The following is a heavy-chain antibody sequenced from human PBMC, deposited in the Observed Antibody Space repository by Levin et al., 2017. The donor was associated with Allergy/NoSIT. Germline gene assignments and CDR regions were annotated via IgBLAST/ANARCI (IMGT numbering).Heavy chain of an antibody. CDR3: TRRRDYDFWRGYRGAQYNWFDP. D-gene: IGHD3-3*01. J-gene: IGHJ5*02. Sequence: ASETLSLTCSVSGASISSNNYYWGWIRQPPGTGLEWIGAISSSGNTFYNPSLKSRVTISLHTSKKQFSLRLTSVTAADTAVYYCTRRRDYDFWRGYRGAQYNWFDPWGQGTLVTVSS. V-gene: IGHV4-39*01. CDR2: ISSSGNT. CDR1: GASISSNNYY.